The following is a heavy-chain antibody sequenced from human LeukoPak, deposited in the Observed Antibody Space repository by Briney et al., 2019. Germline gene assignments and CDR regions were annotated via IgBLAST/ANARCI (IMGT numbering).Heavy chain of an antibody. CDR1: GGSISSSSYY. D-gene: IGHD3-22*01. Sequence: SETLSLTCTVSGGSISSSSYYWGWIRQPPGKGLEWIGSIYYSGSTYYNPSLKSRVTISVDTSKNQFSLKLSSVTAADTAVYYCARLSYYYDSSGSLSLIDYWGQGTLVTVSS. V-gene: IGHV4-39*01. CDR3: ARLSYYYDSSGSLSLIDY. CDR2: IYYSGST. J-gene: IGHJ4*02.